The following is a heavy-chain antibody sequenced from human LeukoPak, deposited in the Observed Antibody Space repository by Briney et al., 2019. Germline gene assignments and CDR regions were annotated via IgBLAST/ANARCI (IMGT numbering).Heavy chain of an antibody. CDR2: INHSGST. CDR3: ARVGSIAVAGTYYYYGMDV. D-gene: IGHD6-19*01. J-gene: IGHJ6*02. CDR1: GGSFSGYY. Sequence: SETLSLTCAVYGGSFSGYYWSWIRQPPGKGLEWIGEINHSGSTNYNPSLKSRVTISVDTSKNQFSLKLSSVTAADTAVYYCARVGSIAVAGTYYYYGMDVWGQGTTVTVSS. V-gene: IGHV4-34*01.